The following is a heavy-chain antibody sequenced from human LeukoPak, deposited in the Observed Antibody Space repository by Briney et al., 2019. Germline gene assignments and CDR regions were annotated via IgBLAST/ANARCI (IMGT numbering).Heavy chain of an antibody. J-gene: IGHJ4*02. CDR1: GGIFSSYA. V-gene: IGHV1-69*13. Sequence: ASVKVSCKASGGIFSSYAISWVRQAPGQGLEWMGGIIPISGTVNNAQKFQGRVTITADESTSTAYMELSSLRSEDTAVYYCARALEWLGDFDYWGQGTLVTVSS. D-gene: IGHD3-3*01. CDR3: ARALEWLGDFDY. CDR2: IIPISGTV.